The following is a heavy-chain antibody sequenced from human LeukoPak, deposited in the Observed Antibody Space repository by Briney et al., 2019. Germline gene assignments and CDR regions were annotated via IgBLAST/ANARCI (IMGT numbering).Heavy chain of an antibody. D-gene: IGHD1-26*01. CDR2: INPNSGGT. J-gene: IGHJ4*02. CDR1: GYTFTGYY. V-gene: IGHV1-2*02. Sequence: ASVKVSCKASGYTFTGYYMHWVRQAPGQGLEWMGWINPNSGGTNYAQKFQGGVTMTRDTSISTAYMELSRLRSDDTAVYYCARGWDSGSYYTDYWGQGTLVTVSS. CDR3: ARGWDSGSYYTDY.